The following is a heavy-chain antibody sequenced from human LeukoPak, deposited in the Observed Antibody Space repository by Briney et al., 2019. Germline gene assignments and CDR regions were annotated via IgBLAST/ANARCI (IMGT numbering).Heavy chain of an antibody. CDR1: GFTFNTYT. CDR3: ANPFHDDY. CDR2: ISSGTSYI. J-gene: IGHJ4*02. V-gene: IGHV3-21*04. D-gene: IGHD1-1*01. Sequence: PGGSLRLSCAASGFTFNTYTMNWVRQAPGKGLEWVSSISSGTSYIYYADSVKGRFTISRDNAKNSLYLQMNSLRAEDTAVYYCANPFHDDYWGQGTLVTVSS.